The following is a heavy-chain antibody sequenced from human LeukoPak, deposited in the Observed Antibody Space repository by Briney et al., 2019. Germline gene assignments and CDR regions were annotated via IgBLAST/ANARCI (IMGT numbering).Heavy chain of an antibody. V-gene: IGHV1-18*01. Sequence: GASVKVSCKASGYTFTSYGISWVRQAPGQGLEWMGWISAYNGNTNYAQKLQGRVTMTTDTSTSTAYMELRSLRSDDTAVYYCARVLGVRGYYYYYMDVWGKGTTVTVSS. CDR1: GYTFTSYG. CDR3: ARVLGVRGYYYYYMDV. CDR2: ISAYNGNT. J-gene: IGHJ6*03. D-gene: IGHD3-10*01.